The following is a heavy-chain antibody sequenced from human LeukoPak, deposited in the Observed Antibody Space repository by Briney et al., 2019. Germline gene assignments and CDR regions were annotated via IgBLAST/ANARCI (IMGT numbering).Heavy chain of an antibody. CDR2: ISGSGGST. Sequence: TGGSLRLSCAASGFTFSSYAMSWVRQAPGKGLEWVSAISGSGGSTYYADSVKGRFTISRDNSKNTLYLQINSLRAEDTALYYCGIAGKQWPAEIDYWGQGTLVTVSS. CDR1: GFTFSSYA. V-gene: IGHV3-23*01. CDR3: GIAGKQWPAEIDY. J-gene: IGHJ4*02. D-gene: IGHD6-19*01.